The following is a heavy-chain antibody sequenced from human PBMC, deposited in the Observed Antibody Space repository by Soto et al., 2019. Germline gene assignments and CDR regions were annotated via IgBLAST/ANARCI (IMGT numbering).Heavy chain of an antibody. CDR2: VNHGGTS. J-gene: IGHJ6*02. Sequence: SETLSLTCAVRGGSFSGYYWYWIRQPPGKGLEWIGEVNHGGTSNYNPSLKSRAIISVDTSKNQFSLKLTSVTAEDTALYCASSSFLRSGDLFHGLDVWGQGTTVT. CDR1: GGSFSGYY. V-gene: IGHV4-34*01. D-gene: IGHD3-10*01. CDR3: ASSSFLRSGDLFHGLDV.